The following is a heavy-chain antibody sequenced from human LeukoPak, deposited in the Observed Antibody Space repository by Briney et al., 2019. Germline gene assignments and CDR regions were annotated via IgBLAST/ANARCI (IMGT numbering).Heavy chain of an antibody. J-gene: IGHJ5*02. V-gene: IGHV1-2*02. Sequence: GASVKVSCKASGYTFTGYYMHWVRQAPGQGLEWMGWINPNSGGTIYAQKFQGRVTMTRDTSISTAYMELSRLRSDDTAVYYCARSIAAADRFDPWGQGTLVTVSS. CDR1: GYTFTGYY. D-gene: IGHD6-13*01. CDR2: INPNSGGT. CDR3: ARSIAAADRFDP.